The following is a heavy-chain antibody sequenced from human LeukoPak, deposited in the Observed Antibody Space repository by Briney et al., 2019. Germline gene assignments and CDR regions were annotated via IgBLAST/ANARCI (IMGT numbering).Heavy chain of an antibody. V-gene: IGHV4-31*03. CDR3: ARHGYSSGSLAWFDP. CDR1: GDSISSGGYY. J-gene: IGHJ5*02. CDR2: ILYSGST. Sequence: SQTLSLTCTVSGDSISSGGYYWSWIRQHPGKGLEWIGYILYSGSTNYNPSLKSRVTISVDTSKNQFSLKLSSVTAADTAVYYCARHGYSSGSLAWFDPWGQGTQVTVSS. D-gene: IGHD6-19*01.